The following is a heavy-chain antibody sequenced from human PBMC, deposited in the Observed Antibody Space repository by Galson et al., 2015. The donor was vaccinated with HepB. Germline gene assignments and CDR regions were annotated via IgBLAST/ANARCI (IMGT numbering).Heavy chain of an antibody. CDR2: IIPIFRTT. CDR1: GGTFRSST. V-gene: IGHV1-69*13. CDR3: ATMYR. J-gene: IGHJ4*02. D-gene: IGHD1-1*01. Sequence: SVKVSCKASGGTFRSSTITWVRQAPGQGLEWVGGIIPIFRTTNYARKLQGRVTITADESTRTAYMVLSSLRSEDTAVYYCATMYRWGQGTLVTVSS.